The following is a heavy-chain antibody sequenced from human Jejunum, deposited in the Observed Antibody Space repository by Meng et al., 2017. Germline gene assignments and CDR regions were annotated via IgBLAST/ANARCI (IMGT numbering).Heavy chain of an antibody. CDR2: ISTTGKVI. Sequence: VQLVEVWGGLVKPGGSLRLSCAASGFTFSDFYMSWIRQAPGKGLEWVSFISTTGKVIYYADSVKGRFTVSRDNAKNSLFLQMDSLRAEDTAVYYCARPSYFDPWGQGTLVTVSS. CDR1: GFTFSDFY. CDR3: ARPSYFDP. V-gene: IGHV3-11*01. J-gene: IGHJ4*02.